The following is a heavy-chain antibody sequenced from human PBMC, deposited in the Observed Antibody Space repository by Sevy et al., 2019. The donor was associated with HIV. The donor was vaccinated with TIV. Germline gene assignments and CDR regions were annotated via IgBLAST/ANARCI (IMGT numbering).Heavy chain of an antibody. Sequence: GGCLRLSCAASGFTFSSYWMHWVRQAPGKGLVWVSRINSDGSGTSYADSVKVRFTISRDNAKNTLYLQMNSLRAEDTAVYYCARDFWSAQRGMDVWGQGTTVTVS. CDR2: INSDGSGT. J-gene: IGHJ6*02. D-gene: IGHD3-3*01. CDR3: ARDFWSAQRGMDV. CDR1: GFTFSSYW. V-gene: IGHV3-74*01.